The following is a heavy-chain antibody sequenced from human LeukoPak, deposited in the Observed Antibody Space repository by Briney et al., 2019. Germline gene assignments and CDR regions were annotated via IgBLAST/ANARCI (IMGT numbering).Heavy chain of an antibody. Sequence: SETLSLTCTVSGDTIIKYYWSWVRQPAGKGLEWIGRIYATGNTNYNPSLRSRVTMSLDTPTNQLSLKLNSVTAADTAVYYCASSSGPRDVFDIWGQGTMVTVSS. J-gene: IGHJ3*02. D-gene: IGHD2-15*01. CDR3: ASSSGPRDVFDI. CDR2: IYATGNT. V-gene: IGHV4-4*07. CDR1: GDTIIKYY.